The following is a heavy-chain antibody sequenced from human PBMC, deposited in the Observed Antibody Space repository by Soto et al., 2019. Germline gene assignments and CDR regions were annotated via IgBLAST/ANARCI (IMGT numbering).Heavy chain of an antibody. Sequence: PGGSPRLSCAASGFTFSDHWMHWVRQVPGKGLVWVARINSDGSTTTYADSVKGRFTISRANARNTLYLQMDSLRAGDTALYYCARGYSSGPDYWGQGTLVTVSS. CDR1: GFTFSDHW. CDR2: INSDGSTT. D-gene: IGHD6-19*01. J-gene: IGHJ4*02. V-gene: IGHV3-74*01. CDR3: ARGYSSGPDY.